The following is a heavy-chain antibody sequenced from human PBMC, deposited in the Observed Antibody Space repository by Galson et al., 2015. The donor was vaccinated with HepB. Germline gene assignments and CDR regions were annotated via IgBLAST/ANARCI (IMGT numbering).Heavy chain of an antibody. Sequence: SLRLSCAASGFTFSSYAMGWVRQAPGKGLEWVSAISGSGGSTYYADSVKGRFTISRDNSKNTLYLQMNSLRAEGTAVYYCAKDQAPIPYSSSWYHQSDAFDIWGQGTMVTVSS. V-gene: IGHV3-23*01. J-gene: IGHJ3*02. D-gene: IGHD6-13*01. CDR3: AKDQAPIPYSSSWYHQSDAFDI. CDR1: GFTFSSYA. CDR2: ISGSGGST.